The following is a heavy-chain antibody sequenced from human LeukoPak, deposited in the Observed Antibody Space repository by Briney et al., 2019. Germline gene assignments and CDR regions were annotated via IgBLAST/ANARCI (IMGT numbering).Heavy chain of an antibody. J-gene: IGHJ3*02. CDR3: ARDQGVGAGDAFDI. CDR2: IYYSGST. Sequence: SETLSLTCTVSGGSISSSSYYWGWIRQPPGKGLEWIGSIYYSGSTYYNPSLKSRVTISVDTSKNQFSLKLGSVTAADTAVYYCARDQGVGAGDAFDIWGQGTMVTVSS. V-gene: IGHV4-39*07. D-gene: IGHD1-26*01. CDR1: GGSISSSSYY.